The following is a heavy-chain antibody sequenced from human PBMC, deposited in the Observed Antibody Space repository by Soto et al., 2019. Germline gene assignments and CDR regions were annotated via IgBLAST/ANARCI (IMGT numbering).Heavy chain of an antibody. V-gene: IGHV3-33*01. D-gene: IGHD2-15*01. J-gene: IGHJ6*02. Sequence: GGSLRLSCAASGFTFSSYGMHWVRQAPGKGLEWVAVIWYDGSNKYYADSVKGRFTISRDNSKNTLYLQMNSLRAEDTAVYYCARDPYCSGGSCYSEDYYYGMDVWGQGTTVTVSS. CDR2: IWYDGSNK. CDR1: GFTFSSYG. CDR3: ARDPYCSGGSCYSEDYYYGMDV.